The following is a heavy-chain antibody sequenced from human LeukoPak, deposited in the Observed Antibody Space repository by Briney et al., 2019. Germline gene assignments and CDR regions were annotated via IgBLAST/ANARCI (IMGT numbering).Heavy chain of an antibody. D-gene: IGHD5-12*01. CDR3: ARHYSGYDWHLDY. V-gene: IGHV4-59*08. J-gene: IGHJ4*02. CDR1: GGSISSYY. Sequence: SETLSLTCTVSGGSISSYYWSWIRQPPGKGLEWIGDIYYSGSTNYNPSLKSRVTISVDTSKNQFSLKLSSVTAADTAVYYCARHYSGYDWHLDYWGQGTLVTVSS. CDR2: IYYSGST.